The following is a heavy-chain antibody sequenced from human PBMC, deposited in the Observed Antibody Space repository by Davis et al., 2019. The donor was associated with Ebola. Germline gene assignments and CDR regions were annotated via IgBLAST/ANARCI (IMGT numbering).Heavy chain of an antibody. CDR1: GGTFSNYA. D-gene: IGHD3-22*01. CDR3: ARARGLVITNRQAEAPYYFYGMDV. Sequence: SVKVSCKASGGTFSNYAISWVRQAPGQGLEWMGGIIPISGTAYYAQKFQGRVTITADESTSTAYMELSSLRSEDTAVYYCARARGLVITNRQAEAPYYFYGMDVWGQGTTVTVSS. CDR2: IIPISGTA. V-gene: IGHV1-69*13. J-gene: IGHJ6*02.